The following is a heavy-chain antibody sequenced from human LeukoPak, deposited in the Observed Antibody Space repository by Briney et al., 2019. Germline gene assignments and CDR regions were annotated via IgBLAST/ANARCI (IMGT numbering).Heavy chain of an antibody. CDR1: GGSLSSYY. CDR2: IYYSGSN. J-gene: IGHJ6*02. D-gene: IGHD6-13*01. CDR3: AGTLYSSSWYGPLNYYYYGMDV. V-gene: IGHV4-59*01. Sequence: PSETLSLTCTVSGGSLSSYYWSWVRQPPGKGLEWIGYIYYSGSNNYNPSLKSGVTISVDTSNNQFSLKLSSVTAADTAVYYCAGTLYSSSWYGPLNYYYYGMDVCGQGTTVTVSS.